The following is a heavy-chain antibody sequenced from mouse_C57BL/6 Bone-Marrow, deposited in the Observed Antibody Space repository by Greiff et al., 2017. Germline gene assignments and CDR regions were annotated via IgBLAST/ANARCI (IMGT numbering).Heavy chain of an antibody. CDR1: GFTFSDYY. J-gene: IGHJ4*01. CDR3: ARGYDYEEGYYYAMDY. D-gene: IGHD2-4*01. Sequence: EVMLVESEGGLVQPGSSMKLSCTASGFTFSDYYMAWVRQVPEKGLEWVANINYDGSSTYYLDSLKSRFIISRDNAKNILYLQMSSLKSEDTATYYCARGYDYEEGYYYAMDYWGQGTSVTVSS. CDR2: INYDGSST. V-gene: IGHV5-16*01.